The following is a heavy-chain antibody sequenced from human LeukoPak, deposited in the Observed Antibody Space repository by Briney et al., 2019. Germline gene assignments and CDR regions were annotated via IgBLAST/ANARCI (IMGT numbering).Heavy chain of an antibody. V-gene: IGHV1-2*02. D-gene: IGHD3-16*02. CDR3: ARVLPLTHYYYYGMDV. CDR2: INPNSGGT. Sequence: ASVKVSCKASGYTFTGYYMHWVRQAPGQGLEWMGWINPNSGGTNYAQKFQGRVTMTRDTSISTAYMELSRLRSDDTAVYYCARVLPLTHYYYYGMDVWGQGTTVTVSS. CDR1: GYTFTGYY. J-gene: IGHJ6*02.